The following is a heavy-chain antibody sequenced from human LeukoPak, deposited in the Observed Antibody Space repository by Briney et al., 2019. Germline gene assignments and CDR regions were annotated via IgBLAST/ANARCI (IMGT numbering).Heavy chain of an antibody. CDR1: GGSISSGGYS. CDR3: ARVAGTTVTGLGYWFDP. CDR2: IYYSGST. J-gene: IGHJ5*02. D-gene: IGHD4-17*01. V-gene: IGHV4-30-4*07. Sequence: SETLSLTCAVSGGSISSGGYSWSWIRQPPGKGLEWIVYIYYSGSTYYNPSLKSRVTISVDTSKNQFSLKLSSVAAADTAVYYCARVAGTTVTGLGYWFDPWGQGTLVTVSS.